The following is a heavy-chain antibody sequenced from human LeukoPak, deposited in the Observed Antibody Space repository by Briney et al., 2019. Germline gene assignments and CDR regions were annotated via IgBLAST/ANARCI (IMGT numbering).Heavy chain of an antibody. D-gene: IGHD3-10*01. J-gene: IGHJ4*02. Sequence: GGSLRLSCAASGFTFSSQPMRWVRRAPGKGLEWVSAISGSGGSTYYADSVKGRFTISRDNSKNTLYLQMNSLRAEDTAVYYCAKDPGLGAFDYWGQGTLVTVSS. CDR1: GFTFSSQP. CDR3: AKDPGLGAFDY. CDR2: ISGSGGST. V-gene: IGHV3-23*01.